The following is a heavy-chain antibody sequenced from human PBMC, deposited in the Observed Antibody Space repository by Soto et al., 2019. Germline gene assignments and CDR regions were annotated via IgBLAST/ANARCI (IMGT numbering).Heavy chain of an antibody. J-gene: IGHJ4*02. D-gene: IGHD1-1*01. V-gene: IGHV3-33*01. CDR1: GFTFDAYG. CDR3: ARIQLDTIMALDY. CDR2: VWSNGNLK. Sequence: QVQLVESGGGVVQPGGSLRLSCAASGFTFDAYGFHWVRQAPGKGLEWVAVVWSNGNLKYYADSVKGRFTISRDSSKSALNSQMNSLRAADTAVYYCARIQLDTIMALDYWGQGTLVTVSS.